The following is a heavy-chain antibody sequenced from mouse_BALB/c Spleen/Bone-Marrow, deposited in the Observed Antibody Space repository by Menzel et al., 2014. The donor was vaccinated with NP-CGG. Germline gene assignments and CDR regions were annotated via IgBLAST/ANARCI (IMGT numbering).Heavy chain of an antibody. CDR3: ARNPVGRNFFDY. V-gene: IGHV2-2*02. D-gene: IGHD4-1*01. Sequence: VQLQQSGPGLVQPSQSLSITCTVSGFSFPNYGVHWVRQSPGKGLEWLGVIWSGGSTDYNAAFIPRLSITKDNSKSQVFFKMNSLQANDTAIYYCARNPVGRNFFDYWGQGTTLTVSS. CDR1: GFSFPNYG. CDR2: IWSGGST. J-gene: IGHJ2*01.